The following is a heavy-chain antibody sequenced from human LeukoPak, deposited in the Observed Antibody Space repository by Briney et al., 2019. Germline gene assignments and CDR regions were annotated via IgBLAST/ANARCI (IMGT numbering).Heavy chain of an antibody. Sequence: GGSLRLSCAAYGFDFSSNWMHWVRHAPGQGLVWVSRIKGDGISTNYADSVKGRFTISRDIAKNTLYLQMNSLRVEDTAIYYCAGGGGFLTDCWGQGTLVTVSS. V-gene: IGHV3-74*01. J-gene: IGHJ4*02. D-gene: IGHD3-10*01. CDR1: GFDFSSNW. CDR2: IKGDGIST. CDR3: AGGGGFLTDC.